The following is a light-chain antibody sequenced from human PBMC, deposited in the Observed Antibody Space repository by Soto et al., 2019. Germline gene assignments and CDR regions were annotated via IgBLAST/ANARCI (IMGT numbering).Light chain of an antibody. CDR3: QQSYSTSVT. Sequence: DIPMTQSPSSLSAFVGDRVTITCRASQSISSYLNWYQQKPGKAPKLLIYAASSLQSGFPSRFSGSGSGTDFTLTISSLQPEDFATYYCQQSYSTSVTFGPGTKVDIK. V-gene: IGKV1-39*01. CDR2: AAS. J-gene: IGKJ3*01. CDR1: QSISSY.